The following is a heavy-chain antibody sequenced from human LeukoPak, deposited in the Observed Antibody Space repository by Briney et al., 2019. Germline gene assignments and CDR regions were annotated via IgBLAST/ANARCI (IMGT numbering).Heavy chain of an antibody. CDR3: AKDMDIVATSPFDY. CDR2: ISVGGDST. V-gene: IGHV3-23*01. D-gene: IGHD5-12*01. CDR1: GFTFSSYA. J-gene: IGHJ4*02. Sequence: GGSLRLSCAASGFTFSSYAMSWVRQAPGRGLEWVSSISVGGDSTYYADSVRGRFTISRDNSKNTLYLQMNSLRAEDTAVYYCAKDMDIVATSPFDYWGQGTLVTVSS.